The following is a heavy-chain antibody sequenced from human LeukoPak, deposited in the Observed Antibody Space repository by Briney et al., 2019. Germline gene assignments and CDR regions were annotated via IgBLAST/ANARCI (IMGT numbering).Heavy chain of an antibody. CDR1: GGSISRSGYF. Sequence: NASETLSLTCTVSGGSISRSGYFWGWIRQPPGKGLEWIGSIYYSGNTYYNPSLKSRVTISVDTSKNQFSLKLSSVTAADTAVYYCARPTTVTPDLDYWGQGTLVTVSS. D-gene: IGHD4-17*01. CDR3: ARPTTVTPDLDY. CDR2: IYYSGNT. J-gene: IGHJ4*02. V-gene: IGHV4-39*01.